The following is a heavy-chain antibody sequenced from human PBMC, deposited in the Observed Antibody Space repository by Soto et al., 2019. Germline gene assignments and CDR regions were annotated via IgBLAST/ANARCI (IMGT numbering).Heavy chain of an antibody. D-gene: IGHD4-17*01. CDR3: AKDHLETTVTTPSY. V-gene: IGHV3-30*18. CDR1: GFTFSSYG. Sequence: QVQLVESGGGVVQPGRSLRLSCAASGFTFSSYGMHRVRQAPGKGLEWVAVISYDGNNKYYADSVKGRFTISRDNFKNTLYLQMDSLRAEETAMYYCAKDHLETTVTTPSYWGQGTLGTVSS. J-gene: IGHJ4*02. CDR2: ISYDGNNK.